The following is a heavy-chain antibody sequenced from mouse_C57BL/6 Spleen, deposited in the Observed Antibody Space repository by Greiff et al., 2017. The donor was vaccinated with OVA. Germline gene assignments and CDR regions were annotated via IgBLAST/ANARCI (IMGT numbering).Heavy chain of an antibody. D-gene: IGHD1-1*01. Sequence: EVKLVESGEGLVKPGGSLKLSCAASGFTFSSYAMSWVRQTPEKRLEWVAYISSGGGYIYYADTVKGRFTISRDNARNTLYLQMSSLKSEDTAMYYCTREDYGSSYYFDYWGQGTTLTVSS. CDR2: ISSGGGYI. CDR3: TREDYGSSYYFDY. J-gene: IGHJ2*01. CDR1: GFTFSSYA. V-gene: IGHV5-9-1*02.